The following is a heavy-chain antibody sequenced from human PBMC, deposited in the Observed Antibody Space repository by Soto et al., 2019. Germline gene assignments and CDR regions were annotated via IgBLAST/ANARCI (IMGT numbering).Heavy chain of an antibody. V-gene: IGHV3-15*01. Sequence: GGSLRLSCAASGFTFSNAWMSWVRQAPGKGLEWVGRIKSKTDGGTTDYAAPVKGRFTISRDDSKNTLYLQMNSLKTEDTAVYYCTTDPGGIDYGDIMDVWGKGTTVTVSS. J-gene: IGHJ6*03. D-gene: IGHD4-17*01. CDR3: TTDPGGIDYGDIMDV. CDR1: GFTFSNAW. CDR2: IKSKTDGGTT.